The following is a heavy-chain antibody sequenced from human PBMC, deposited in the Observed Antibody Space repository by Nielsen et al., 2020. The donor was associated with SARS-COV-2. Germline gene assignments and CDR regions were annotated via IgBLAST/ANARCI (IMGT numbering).Heavy chain of an antibody. CDR3: ATGGQYCSGGSCYTLSGYYGMDV. CDR2: IIPILGIA. CDR1: GGTFSSYA. D-gene: IGHD2-15*01. V-gene: IGHV1-69*04. J-gene: IGHJ6*02. Sequence: SVKVSCKASGGTFSSYAISWVRQAPGQGLEWMGRIIPILGIANYAQKFQGRVTITADKSTSTAYMELSSLRSEDTAVYYCATGGQYCSGGSCYTLSGYYGMDVWGQGTTVTVSS.